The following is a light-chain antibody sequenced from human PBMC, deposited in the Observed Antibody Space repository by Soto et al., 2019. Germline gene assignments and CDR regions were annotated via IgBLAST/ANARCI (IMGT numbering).Light chain of an antibody. J-gene: IGLJ2*01. CDR2: EGS. V-gene: IGLV2-23*01. Sequence: QSVLTQPASVSGSPGQSITISCTGSSSDVGSYKLVSWYQQHPGKAPKLMIYEGSKRPSGVSNRFSGSKSSNTASLTISGIQAEDGADYYCCSYARSSTYVVFGGGTKLTFL. CDR3: CSYARSSTYVV. CDR1: SSDVGSYKL.